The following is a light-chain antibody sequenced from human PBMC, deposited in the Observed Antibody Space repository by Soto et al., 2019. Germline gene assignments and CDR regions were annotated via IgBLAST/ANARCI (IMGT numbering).Light chain of an antibody. Sequence: EVVMTQSPAPLSVSPGERATLSCRASQSVSRNLAWYPQRPGRAPRLLIYDASTRATNIPTRFSGSGSGTEFPLSISSLQSEDFAVYYWQQYNHWPLYTFGQGTKLEIK. J-gene: IGKJ2*01. V-gene: IGKV3-15*01. CDR3: QQYNHWPLYT. CDR1: QSVSRN. CDR2: DAS.